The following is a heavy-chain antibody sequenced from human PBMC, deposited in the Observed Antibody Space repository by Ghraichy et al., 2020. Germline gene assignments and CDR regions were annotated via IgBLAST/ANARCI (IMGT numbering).Heavy chain of an antibody. CDR3: ARTPSTSGWFHHHTYYFDS. Sequence: GESLNISCAGSGFTLSDYALHWVRQAPGKGLEWVSIISYDGTYKYYADSVKGRFTISRDDSKNSWYLQMNSLRPEDTAIYFCARTPSTSGWFHHHTYYFDSWGQGTLLTVSS. D-gene: IGHD6-19*01. J-gene: IGHJ4*01. CDR2: ISYDGTYK. CDR1: GFTLSDYA. V-gene: IGHV3-30*04.